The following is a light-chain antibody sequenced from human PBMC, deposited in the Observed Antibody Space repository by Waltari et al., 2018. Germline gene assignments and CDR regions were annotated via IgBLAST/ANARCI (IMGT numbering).Light chain of an antibody. J-gene: IGLJ2*01. Sequence: QSVLTPPPSASGTPGQRVTISCSGSSPHIGRNYVYWYQQLPGTAPKLLIDRNNQRPSGVPDRFSGSKSGTSASLAISGLRSEDEADYYCAAWDDSLSGPVFGGGTKLTVL. CDR1: SPHIGRNY. CDR3: AAWDDSLSGPV. CDR2: RNN. V-gene: IGLV1-47*01.